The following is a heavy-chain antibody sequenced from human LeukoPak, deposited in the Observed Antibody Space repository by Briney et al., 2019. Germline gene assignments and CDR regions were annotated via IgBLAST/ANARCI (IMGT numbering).Heavy chain of an antibody. CDR2: IYYSGST. J-gene: IGHJ4*02. CDR3: ERRIAVAAGYFDH. Sequence: SETLSLTCTVSGGSISSYYWSWIRQPPGKGLEWIGYIYYSGSTSYNPSLKSRLTISVDTSKNQFSLKVSSVTAADTAVYYCERRIAVAAGYFDHWGQGSLVTVSS. D-gene: IGHD6-19*01. CDR1: GGSISSYY. V-gene: IGHV4-59*08.